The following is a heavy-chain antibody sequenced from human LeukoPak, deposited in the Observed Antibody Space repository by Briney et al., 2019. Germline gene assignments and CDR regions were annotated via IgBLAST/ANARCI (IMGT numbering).Heavy chain of an antibody. Sequence: GASVKVSCKASGYTFVGYYLHWVRQAPGQGLEWMAWIDPYTGNTHYAQKFQGRITVTRDTSVSTTYMELSWLTSDDTARYYCAREYSASEHWGQGTLLTLST. D-gene: IGHD5-12*01. CDR3: AREYSASEH. CDR1: GYTFVGYY. V-gene: IGHV1-2*02. J-gene: IGHJ4*02. CDR2: IDPYTGNT.